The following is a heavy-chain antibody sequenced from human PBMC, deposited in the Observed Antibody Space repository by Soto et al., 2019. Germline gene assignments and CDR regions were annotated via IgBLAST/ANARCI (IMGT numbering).Heavy chain of an antibody. CDR3: ARDRGWLIERFDY. CDR1: GFTFSSYA. J-gene: IGHJ4*02. Sequence: QVQLVESGGGVVQPGRSLRLSCAASGFTFSSYAMHWVRQAPGKGLEWVAVISYDGSNKYYADSVKGRFTITRDNSKNTLYLQMNSLRAEDTAVYYCARDRGWLIERFDYWGQGTLVTVSS. CDR2: ISYDGSNK. V-gene: IGHV3-30-3*01. D-gene: IGHD5-12*01.